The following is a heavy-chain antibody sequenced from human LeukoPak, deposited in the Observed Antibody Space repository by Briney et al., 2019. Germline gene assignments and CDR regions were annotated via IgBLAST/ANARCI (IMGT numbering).Heavy chain of an antibody. Sequence: PGGSLRLSCAASGFTFSSYSMNWVRQAPGKGLEWVLYITRSSSAKFYADSVKGRFTISRDNAENLLYLQMNSLRAEDTAVYYCTRDQEGSDYWGQGTLVTVSS. CDR2: ITRSSSAK. CDR3: TRDQEGSDY. J-gene: IGHJ4*02. V-gene: IGHV3-48*01. CDR1: GFTFSSYS.